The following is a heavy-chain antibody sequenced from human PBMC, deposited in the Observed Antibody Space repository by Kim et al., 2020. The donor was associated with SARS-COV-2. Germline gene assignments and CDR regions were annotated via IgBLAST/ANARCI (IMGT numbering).Heavy chain of an antibody. CDR2: IMIGSIIL. CDR1: GFTFSSYS. V-gene: IGHV3-48*02. D-gene: IGHD1-1*01. CDR3: ARDRGYVRDAFDI. J-gene: IGHJ3*02. Sequence: GGSLRLSCAASGFTFSSYSMNWVLQAPGDGQNVLADIMIGSIILYYADSVTGRFTISRDNAKNSLYLQMNSLRDEDTAVYYCARDRGYVRDAFDIWGQGTMVTVSS.